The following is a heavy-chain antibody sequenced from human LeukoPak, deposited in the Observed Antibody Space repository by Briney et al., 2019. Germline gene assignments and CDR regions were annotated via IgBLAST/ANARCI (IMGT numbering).Heavy chain of an antibody. Sequence: SETLSLTCAVSGGSISSGGYSWSRIRQPPGKGLEWIGYIYHSGSTYYNPSLKSRATISVDRSKNQFSLKLSSVTAADTAVYYCARGYGDFFIDYWGQGTLVTVSS. J-gene: IGHJ4*02. CDR3: ARGYGDFFIDY. CDR1: GGSISSGGYS. V-gene: IGHV4-30-2*01. D-gene: IGHD4-17*01. CDR2: IYHSGST.